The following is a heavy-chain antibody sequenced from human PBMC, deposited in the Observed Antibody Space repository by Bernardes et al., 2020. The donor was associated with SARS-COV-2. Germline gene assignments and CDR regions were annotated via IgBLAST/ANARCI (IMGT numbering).Heavy chain of an antibody. J-gene: IGHJ4*02. CDR1: GGSISSGDYS. CDR3: ARGTLTSRATYYFDY. CDR2: IYQSGTT. Sequence: TLSLTCAVFGGSISSGDYSWSWIRQPPGKGLEWIGYIYQSGTTYYNPSLKSRVTIPLDTSKTHFSLNLSSVTAADTAMYYCARGTLTSRATYYFDYWGQGTLVTVSS. V-gene: IGHV4-30-2*01.